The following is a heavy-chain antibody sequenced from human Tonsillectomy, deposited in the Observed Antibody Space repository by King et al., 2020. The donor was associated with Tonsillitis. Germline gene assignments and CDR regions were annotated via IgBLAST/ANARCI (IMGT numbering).Heavy chain of an antibody. V-gene: IGHV1-46*01. CDR3: GSARPDAHKGIAVAGSRLAS. CDR1: EYTFSSSY. J-gene: IGHJ4*02. CDR2: MNPTNGGT. D-gene: IGHD6-19*01. Sequence: VQLVESGAEVKKPGASVTVSCKASEYTFSSSYIHWVRQATGQGLEWMGVMNPTNGGTSYAQRFQGRVTMTSNTSTSTVYMELISLGYEDTAVYYCGSARPDAHKGIAVAGSRLASWGQGPLVTVSS.